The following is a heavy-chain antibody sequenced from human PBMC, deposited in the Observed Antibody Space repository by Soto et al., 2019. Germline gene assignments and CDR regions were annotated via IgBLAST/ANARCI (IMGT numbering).Heavy chain of an antibody. D-gene: IGHD1-26*01. V-gene: IGHV3-30-3*01. Sequence: PGGSLRLSCAASGFTFSSYAMHWVRQAPGKGLEWVAVISYDGSNKYYADSVKGRFTISRDNSKNTLYLQMNSLRAEDTAVYYCARGGVGATKAYYYGMDVWGQGTTVTVSS. J-gene: IGHJ6*02. CDR2: ISYDGSNK. CDR1: GFTFSSYA. CDR3: ARGGVGATKAYYYGMDV.